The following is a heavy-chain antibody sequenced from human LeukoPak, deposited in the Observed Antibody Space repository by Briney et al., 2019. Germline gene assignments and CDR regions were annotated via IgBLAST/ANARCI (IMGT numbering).Heavy chain of an antibody. CDR3: ARGVATEVDYFDY. CDR2: ISGSGTIT. Sequence: GGSLRLSCAASGLTFSSYAMSWVRQAPGKGLEWVSAISGSGTITYYADSVKGRFTISRDNSKNTLYLQMNSLRAEDTAVYYCARGVATEVDYFDYWGQGTLVTVSS. D-gene: IGHD5-12*01. CDR1: GLTFSSYA. V-gene: IGHV3-23*01. J-gene: IGHJ4*02.